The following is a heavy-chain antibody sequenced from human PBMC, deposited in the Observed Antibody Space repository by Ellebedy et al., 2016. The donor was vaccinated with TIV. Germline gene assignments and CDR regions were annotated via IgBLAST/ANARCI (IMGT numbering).Heavy chain of an antibody. CDR2: IKQDGSEK. Sequence: GESLKISCAASGFTFSSYWMSWVRQAPGKGLEWVANIKQDGSEKYYVDSVKGRFTISRDNAKNSLYLQMNSLRAEDTAVYYCARDRAGPWASPTHYWGQGTLVTVSS. CDR1: GFTFSSYW. V-gene: IGHV3-7*03. J-gene: IGHJ4*02. D-gene: IGHD2-15*01. CDR3: ARDRAGPWASPTHY.